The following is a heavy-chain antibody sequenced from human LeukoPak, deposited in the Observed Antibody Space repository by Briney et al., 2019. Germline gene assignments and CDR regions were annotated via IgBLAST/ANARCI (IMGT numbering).Heavy chain of an antibody. J-gene: IGHJ4*02. CDR2: IWNDGSNK. V-gene: IGHV3-33*08. Sequence: GGSLRLSCAASGFTFSGDGMHWVRQAPGKGLERVAVIWNDGSNKYYADSVKGRFTISRDNSKNTLYLQMNSLRAEDTAVYSCARASGPFDYWGQGTLVTVSS. CDR1: GFTFSGDG. CDR3: ARASGPFDY. D-gene: IGHD3-10*01.